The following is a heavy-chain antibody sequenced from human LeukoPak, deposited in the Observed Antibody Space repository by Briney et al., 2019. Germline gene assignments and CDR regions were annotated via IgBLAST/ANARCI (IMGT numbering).Heavy chain of an antibody. CDR1: GFTFSSYS. D-gene: IGHD3-22*01. Sequence: GGSLRLSCAASGFTFSSYSMNWVRRAPGKGLEWVSSISSSSSYIYYADSVKGRFTVSRDNAKNSLYLQMNSLRAEDTAVYYCARATYYYDSSGYEPLDYWGQGTLVTVSS. J-gene: IGHJ4*02. CDR3: ARATYYYDSSGYEPLDY. CDR2: ISSSSSYI. V-gene: IGHV3-21*01.